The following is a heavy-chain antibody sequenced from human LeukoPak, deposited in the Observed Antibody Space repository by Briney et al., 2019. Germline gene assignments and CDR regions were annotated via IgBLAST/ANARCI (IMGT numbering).Heavy chain of an antibody. CDR2: INPNSGGT. D-gene: IGHD6-19*01. J-gene: IGHJ4*02. V-gene: IGHV1-2*02. Sequence: GASVKVSCKASGYTFTSYYMHWVRQAPGQGLEWMGWINPNSGGTNYAQKFQGRVTMTRDTSISTAYMELSRLRSDDTAVYYCARARIAVAHWYYWGQGTLVTVSS. CDR3: ARARIAVAHWYY. CDR1: GYTFTSYY.